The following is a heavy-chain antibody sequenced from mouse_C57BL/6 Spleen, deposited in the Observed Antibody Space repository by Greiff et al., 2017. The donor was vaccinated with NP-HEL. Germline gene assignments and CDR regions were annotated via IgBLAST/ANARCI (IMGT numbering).Heavy chain of an antibody. J-gene: IGHJ3*01. CDR3: ARGPYDYDGGAWFAY. CDR1: GFSLSTSGMG. V-gene: IGHV8-12*01. D-gene: IGHD2-4*01. CDR2: IYWDDDK. Sequence: QVTLKESGPGILQSSQTLSLTCSFSGFSLSTSGMGVSWIRQPSGKGLEWLAHIYWDDDKRYNPSLKSRLTISKDTSRNQVFLKITSVDTADTATYYCARGPYDYDGGAWFAYWGQGTLVTVSA.